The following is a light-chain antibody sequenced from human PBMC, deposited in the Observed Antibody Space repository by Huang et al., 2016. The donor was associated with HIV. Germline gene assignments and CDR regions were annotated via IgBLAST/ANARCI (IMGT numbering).Light chain of an antibody. Sequence: EIVMTQSPATLSLSPGERAIVLCRTCQSVNTNLAWYQQKPGQAPRPLIFGASTRATGGPARFNGGGSETEFTLTIDSLQSEDFAVYYCHQYNDWPPWTFGQGTKVEI. CDR2: GAS. V-gene: IGKV3-15*01. J-gene: IGKJ1*01. CDR1: QSVNTN. CDR3: HQYNDWPPWT.